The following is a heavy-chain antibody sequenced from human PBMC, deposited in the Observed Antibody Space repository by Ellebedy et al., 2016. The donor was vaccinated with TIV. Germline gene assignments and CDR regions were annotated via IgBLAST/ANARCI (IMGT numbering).Heavy chain of an antibody. Sequence: SETLSLXXTVSGGSISSGGYYWSWIRQHPGKGLEWIGEINHSGSTNYNPSLKSRVTISVDTSKNQFSLKLSSVTAADTAVYYCARAGSRITIFGVVIQKSWYNWFDPWGQGTLVTVSS. CDR2: INHSGST. CDR1: GGSISSGGYY. V-gene: IGHV4-31*03. D-gene: IGHD3-3*01. CDR3: ARAGSRITIFGVVIQKSWYNWFDP. J-gene: IGHJ5*02.